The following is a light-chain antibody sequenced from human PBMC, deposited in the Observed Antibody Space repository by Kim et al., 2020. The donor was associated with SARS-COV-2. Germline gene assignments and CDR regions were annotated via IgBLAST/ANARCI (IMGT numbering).Light chain of an antibody. CDR2: GAA. J-gene: IGKJ4*01. CDR1: QTVSTY. Sequence: VSPAERVTLSCRASQTVSTYLAWYQQRPGQAPRLLIYGAAIRATGIPARFSGSGSGTDFTLTINSLQSEDFAVYFCQQYTAWPLSFGGGTKVDIK. V-gene: IGKV3D-15*01. CDR3: QQYTAWPLS.